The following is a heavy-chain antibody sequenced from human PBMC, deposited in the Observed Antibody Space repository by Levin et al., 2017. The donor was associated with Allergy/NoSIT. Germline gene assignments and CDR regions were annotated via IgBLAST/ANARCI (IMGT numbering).Heavy chain of an antibody. V-gene: IGHV4-59*01. CDR1: GGSISSYY. Sequence: PSQTLSLTCTVSGGSISSYYWSWIRQPPGKGLEWIGYIYYSGSTNYNPSLKSRVTISVDTSKNQFSLKLSSVTAADTAVYYCARGNGVPAFLEWVGPPDSWGQGTMVTVSS. CDR3: ARGNGVPAFLEWVGPPDS. CDR2: IYYSGST. D-gene: IGHD3-3*01. J-gene: IGHJ3*02.